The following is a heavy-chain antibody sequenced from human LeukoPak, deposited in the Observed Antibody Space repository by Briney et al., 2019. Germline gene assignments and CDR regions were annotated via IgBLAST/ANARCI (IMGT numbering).Heavy chain of an antibody. CDR1: GFTFSSYS. Sequence: RGCLTPACAASGFTFSSYSMNWVRQAPGKGLEWVSSISSSSSYIYYADSAKGRFTISRDNAKNSMYMQMNSLRAEDTAVYYCARDAITMVRRVINPWGQGTLVTVSS. V-gene: IGHV3-21*01. D-gene: IGHD3-10*01. CDR2: ISSSSSYI. CDR3: ARDAITMVRRVINP. J-gene: IGHJ5*02.